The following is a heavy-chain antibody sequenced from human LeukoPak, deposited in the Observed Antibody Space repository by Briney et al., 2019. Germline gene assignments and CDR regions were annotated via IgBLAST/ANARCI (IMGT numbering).Heavy chain of an antibody. J-gene: IGHJ6*03. D-gene: IGHD6-13*01. CDR2: ISSSSSYI. Sequence: GGSLRLSCAASGFTFSSYSMNWVRQAPGKGLEWVSSISSSSSYIYYADPVKGRFTISRDNAKNSLYLQMNSLRAEDTAVYYCAREGLLRQLGSYMDVWGKGTTVTVSS. V-gene: IGHV3-21*01. CDR1: GFTFSSYS. CDR3: AREGLLRQLGSYMDV.